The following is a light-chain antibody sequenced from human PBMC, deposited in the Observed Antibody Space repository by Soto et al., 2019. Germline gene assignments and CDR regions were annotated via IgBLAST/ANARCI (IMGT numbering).Light chain of an antibody. CDR1: QNVGTN. CDR2: GAY. J-gene: IGKJ2*01. Sequence: IVMTQSPATLSVSPGERATLSCRASQNVGTNLAWHQQRPGQAPRLLIYGAYNRATGIPARFSGSGSGTEFTLTISNLESEDFAVYYCQQYNNWPPYTFGQGTKVDIK. V-gene: IGKV3-15*01. CDR3: QQYNNWPPYT.